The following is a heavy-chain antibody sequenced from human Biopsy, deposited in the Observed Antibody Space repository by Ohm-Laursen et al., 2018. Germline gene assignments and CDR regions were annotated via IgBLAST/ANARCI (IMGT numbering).Heavy chain of an antibody. V-gene: IGHV3-66*01. Sequence: SLRLSCAASGFTVYNNYMTWVRQAPGKGLEWVSLIYSGGDTRYEDSAKGRFTISRDSSKNNLYLQMNSLRVEDTAVYYCAMGPSGVATKGRGQGTLVTVSS. CDR2: IYSGGDT. CDR3: AMGPSGVATKG. CDR1: GFTVYNNY. J-gene: IGHJ4*02. D-gene: IGHD2-15*01.